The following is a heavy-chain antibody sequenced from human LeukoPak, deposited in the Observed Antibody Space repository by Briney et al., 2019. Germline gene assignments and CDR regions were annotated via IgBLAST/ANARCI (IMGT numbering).Heavy chain of an antibody. V-gene: IGHV6-1*01. J-gene: IGHJ5*02. CDR3: ARVIAAAGLSSNWFDP. Sequence: SQTLSLTCAISGDSVSSNSAAWNWIRQSPSRGLEWLGRTYYRSKWYNDYAVSVKSRITINPDTSKNQFSLQLNSVTPEDTAVYYCARVIAAAGLSSNWFDPWGQGTLVTVSS. CDR2: TYYRSKWYN. D-gene: IGHD6-13*01. CDR1: GDSVSSNSAA.